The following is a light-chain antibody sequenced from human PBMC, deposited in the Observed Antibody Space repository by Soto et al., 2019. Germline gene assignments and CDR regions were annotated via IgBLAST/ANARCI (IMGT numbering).Light chain of an antibody. CDR3: QQYNRFSTWT. CDR2: NAS. CDR1: QSISYY. V-gene: IGKV1-5*01. J-gene: IGKJ1*01. Sequence: DIHITDSPSTLSASVGDRVTITCRASQSISYYLAWYQKKPGKAPKVLIWNASSLQRGVPSRFSGSGSGTEFTLTISSLLPDDFATYYCQQYNRFSTWTFGQGTKVDIK.